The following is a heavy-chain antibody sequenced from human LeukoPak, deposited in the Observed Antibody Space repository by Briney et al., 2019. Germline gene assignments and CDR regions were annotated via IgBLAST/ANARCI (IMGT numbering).Heavy chain of an antibody. Sequence: GGSLRLSCAASGFTLSSYAMSWVRQAPGKGLEWVSVISGSGGSPNYADSAKGRFSISRDNSKNTLYLQMNNLRAEDTAVYYCAKVAVLDIWGQGTMVTVSS. CDR3: AKVAVLDI. CDR2: ISGSGGSP. D-gene: IGHD6-19*01. J-gene: IGHJ3*02. V-gene: IGHV3-23*01. CDR1: GFTLSSYA.